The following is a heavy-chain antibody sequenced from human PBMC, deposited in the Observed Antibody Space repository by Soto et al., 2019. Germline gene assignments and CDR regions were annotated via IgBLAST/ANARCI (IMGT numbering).Heavy chain of an antibody. V-gene: IGHV1-18*01. CDR2: ISTHIGST. CDR1: GYTFTSYG. D-gene: IGHD3-22*01. J-gene: IGHJ4*02. CDR3: VKDRDSSGSLSGY. Sequence: QVQLVQSGAEVKKPGASVKVSCKIFGYTFTSYGISWVRQAPGQGLEWMGWISTHIGSTSYAQKLQGRVTMTTDTSTSTVYMELTSLGSDDTAVYYCVKDRDSSGSLSGYWGQGTLVTVSS.